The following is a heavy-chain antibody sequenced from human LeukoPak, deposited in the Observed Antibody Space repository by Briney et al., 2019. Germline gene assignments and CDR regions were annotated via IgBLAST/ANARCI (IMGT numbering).Heavy chain of an antibody. CDR2: IYYNGST. V-gene: IGHV4-39*02. J-gene: IGHJ6*03. CDR1: GGSISSSSYY. Sequence: PSETLSLTCTVSGGSISSSSYYWGWIRQPPGKGLEWIGSIYYNGSTYYNPSLKSRVTISVDTSKDQFSLKLRSVTAADTAVYYCARDRVSAAGYASYYYYMDVWGKGTTVTVSS. CDR3: ARDRVSAAGYASYYYYMDV. D-gene: IGHD6-13*01.